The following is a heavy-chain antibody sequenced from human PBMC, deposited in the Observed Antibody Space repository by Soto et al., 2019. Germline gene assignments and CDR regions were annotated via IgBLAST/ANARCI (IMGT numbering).Heavy chain of an antibody. V-gene: IGHV4-59*01. CDR3: ARDQGYPLSARYYDFWSGYYNYYYYMDV. Sequence: SETPSLTSAVSGGSLSSYYWGWIREPPGKGLEWIGDIYYSGSTNYNPSLKSRVTISVDTSKNQFSLKLSSVTAADTAVYYCARDQGYPLSARYYDFWSGYYNYYYYMDVWGKGTTVTVSS. J-gene: IGHJ6*03. D-gene: IGHD3-3*01. CDR1: GGSLSSYY. CDR2: IYYSGST.